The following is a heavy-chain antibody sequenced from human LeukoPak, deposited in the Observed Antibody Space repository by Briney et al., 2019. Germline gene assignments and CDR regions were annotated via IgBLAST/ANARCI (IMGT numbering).Heavy chain of an antibody. Sequence: ASVKLSCNSSGYTFTGCYMHWVRHAPGQGLEWVGCINPNSGGTNYSQKFQGRVTMTRDTYISKAYVELRRLRCGDEGVSYCELVLDYYCVFWGQGTRDSVSS. CDR2: INPNSGGT. J-gene: IGHJ4*02. D-gene: IGHD6-13*01. CDR1: GYTFTGCY. V-gene: IGHV1-2*02. CDR3: ELVLDYYCVF.